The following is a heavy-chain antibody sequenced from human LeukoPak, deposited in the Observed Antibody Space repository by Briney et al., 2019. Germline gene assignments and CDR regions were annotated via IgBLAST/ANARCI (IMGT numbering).Heavy chain of an antibody. V-gene: IGHV4-59*01. J-gene: IGHJ5*02. CDR2: IYYSGST. CDR3: ARDQGSSSWYSANWFDP. CDR1: GGSISSYY. Sequence: SETLSLTCTVSGGSISSYYWSWIRQPPGKGLEWIGYIYYSGSTNYNPSLKSRATISVDTSKNQFSLKLSSVTAADTAVYYCARDQGSSSWYSANWFDPWGQGTLATVSS. D-gene: IGHD6-13*01.